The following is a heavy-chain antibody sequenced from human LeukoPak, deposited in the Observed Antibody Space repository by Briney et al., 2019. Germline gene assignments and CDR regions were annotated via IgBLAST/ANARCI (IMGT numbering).Heavy chain of an antibody. D-gene: IGHD2-2*01. CDR3: ARTYCSSTSCRNGYYYMDV. Sequence: SETLSLTCTVSGGSISSYYWSWLRQPAGKGLEWIGRIYTSGSTNYNPSLKSRVTMSVDTSKNQFSLKLSSVTAADTAVYYCARTYCSSTSCRNGYYYMDVWGKGTTVTVSS. J-gene: IGHJ6*03. V-gene: IGHV4-4*07. CDR2: IYTSGST. CDR1: GGSISSYY.